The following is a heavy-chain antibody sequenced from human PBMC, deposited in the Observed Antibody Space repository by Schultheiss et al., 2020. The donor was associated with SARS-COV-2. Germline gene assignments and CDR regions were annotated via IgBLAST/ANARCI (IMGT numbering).Heavy chain of an antibody. CDR2: ISSNGGST. CDR3: ARGLIPYQLLSEDYFDY. J-gene: IGHJ4*02. V-gene: IGHV3-64*01. D-gene: IGHD2-2*01. CDR1: GFTFSSYA. Sequence: GGSLRLSCAASGFTFSSYAMHWVRQAPGKGLEYVSAISSNGGSTYYANSVKGRFTISRDNSKNTLYLQMNSLRAEDTAVYYCARGLIPYQLLSEDYFDYWGQGTLVTVSS.